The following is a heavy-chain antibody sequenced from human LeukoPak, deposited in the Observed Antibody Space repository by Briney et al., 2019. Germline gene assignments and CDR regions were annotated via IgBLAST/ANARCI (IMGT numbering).Heavy chain of an antibody. V-gene: IGHV1-3*01. CDR3: ARGSYDILTGYPYKYYFDY. CDR2: INAGNGNT. Sequence: ASVKVSCKASGYTFTSYAMHWVRQAPGQRLEWMGWINAGNGNTKYLQKFQGRVTITRDTSASTAYMELSSLRSEDTAVYYCARGSYDILTGYPYKYYFDYWGQGTLVTVSS. J-gene: IGHJ4*02. D-gene: IGHD3-9*01. CDR1: GYTFTSYA.